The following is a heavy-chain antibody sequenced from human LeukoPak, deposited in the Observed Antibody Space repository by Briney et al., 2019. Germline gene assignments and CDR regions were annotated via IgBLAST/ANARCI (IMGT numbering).Heavy chain of an antibody. J-gene: IGHJ6*02. CDR2: INHSGST. D-gene: IGHD6-19*01. CDR3: ARGHRLVPYYYYYYGMDV. V-gene: IGHV4-34*01. Sequence: SETLSLTCAVYGGSFSGYYWSWIRQPPGKGLEWIGEINHSGSTNYNPSLKSRVTISVDTSKNQFSLKLSSVTAADTAVYYCARGHRLVPYYYYYYGMDVWGQGTTVTVS. CDR1: GGSFSGYY.